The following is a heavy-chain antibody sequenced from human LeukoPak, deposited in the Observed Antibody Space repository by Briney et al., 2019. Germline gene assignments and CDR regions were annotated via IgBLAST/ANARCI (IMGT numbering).Heavy chain of an antibody. CDR2: IHPGDSDT. Sequence: GESLKISCKASGYIFTNYWIGWVRQMPGKGLEGMGIIHPGDSDTRYRPTFQGQVTISADKSINPAYLQWSSLKASDTAMYFCAKSACDSHQIDYWGQGTLVTVSS. CDR3: AKSACDSHQIDY. D-gene: IGHD2-21*02. V-gene: IGHV5-51*01. CDR1: GYIFTNYW. J-gene: IGHJ4*02.